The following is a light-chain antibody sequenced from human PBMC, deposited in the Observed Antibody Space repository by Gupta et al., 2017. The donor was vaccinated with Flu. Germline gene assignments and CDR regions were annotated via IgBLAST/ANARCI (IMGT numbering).Light chain of an antibody. J-gene: IGKJ1*01. CDR2: DAS. Sequence: EIVFTQSPSTVYLSPGEGATLSGGASRDVRDYIAWYQRKPGRAPRLLIYDASRRAIGFPDRFSGSGFGQDFPLPLKELEPKDFAVYSCQQEDTSPRTFGQGTKVEI. V-gene: IGKV3D-20*01. CDR3: QQEDTSPRT. CDR1: RDVRDY.